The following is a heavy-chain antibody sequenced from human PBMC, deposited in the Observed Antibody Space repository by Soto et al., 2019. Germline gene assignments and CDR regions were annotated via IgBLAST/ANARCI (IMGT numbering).Heavy chain of an antibody. CDR1: GFTFSSYA. J-gene: IGHJ6*02. CDR2: ISGSGGST. CDR3: PKDLSGYSTEDGMDV. V-gene: IGHV3-23*01. D-gene: IGHD5-18*01. Sequence: GGSLRLSCAAPGFTFSSYAMSWVRQAPGKGLEWVSAISGSGGSTYYADSVKGRFTISRDNSKNTLYLQMNSLRAEDTAVYYCPKDLSGYSTEDGMDVWGQGTTVTFSS.